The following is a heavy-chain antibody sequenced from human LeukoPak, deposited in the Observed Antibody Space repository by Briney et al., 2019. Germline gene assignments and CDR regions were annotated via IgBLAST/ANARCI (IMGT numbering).Heavy chain of an antibody. CDR2: ISYRGST. CDR1: GGSISSGGYY. CDR3: ARHVAMATVGDWFDP. D-gene: IGHD5-24*01. Sequence: SETLSLTCTVSGGSISSGGYYWSWIRQHPGKGLEWIGYISYRGSTHYNPSLKSRVTISVDTSKNQFSLNLSSVTAADTAVYYCARHVAMATVGDWFDPWGQGTLVTVSS. J-gene: IGHJ5*02. V-gene: IGHV4-31*03.